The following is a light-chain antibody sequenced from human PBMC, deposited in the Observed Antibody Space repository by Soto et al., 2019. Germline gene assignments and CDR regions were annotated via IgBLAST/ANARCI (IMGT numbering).Light chain of an antibody. CDR2: SNN. V-gene: IGLV1-40*01. CDR3: QSYDSRLSAWV. J-gene: IGLJ3*02. Sequence: QSVLAQAPSVSGAPGQRVTISCTGSSSNIGAGYDVHWYQQFPGTVPKLLIYSNNNRPSVVPDRFSGSKSGASASLAITGLQPEDETVYYCQSYDSRLSAWVFGGGTKLTVL. CDR1: SSNIGAGYD.